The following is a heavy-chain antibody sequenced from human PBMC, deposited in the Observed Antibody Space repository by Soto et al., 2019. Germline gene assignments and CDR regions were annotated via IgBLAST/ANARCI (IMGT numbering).Heavy chain of an antibody. CDR1: GYTFTSYG. CDR2: ISAYNGNT. Sequence: GASVKVSCKASGYTFTSYGISWVRQAPGQGLEWMGWISAYNGNTNYAQKLQGRVTMTTDTSTSTAYMELRSLRSDDTAVYYCARDVAIVVVPAAIHDYYYGMDVWGQGTTVTV. J-gene: IGHJ6*02. D-gene: IGHD2-2*02. CDR3: ARDVAIVVVPAAIHDYYYGMDV. V-gene: IGHV1-18*01.